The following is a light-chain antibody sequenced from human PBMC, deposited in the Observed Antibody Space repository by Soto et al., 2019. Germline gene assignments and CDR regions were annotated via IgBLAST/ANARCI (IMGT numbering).Light chain of an antibody. CDR2: GAA. J-gene: IGKJ2*01. CDR3: QQSYSTPYT. Sequence: DLQMTQAPSSLSASVGDSVTIICRASQSISRYLNWYQQRPGKVPKVLMYGAASLQSGVPPRFSGSRAGIEFNHTISGLQPEDVATYYCQQSYSTPYTFGQGTKLDIE. CDR1: QSISRY. V-gene: IGKV1-39*01.